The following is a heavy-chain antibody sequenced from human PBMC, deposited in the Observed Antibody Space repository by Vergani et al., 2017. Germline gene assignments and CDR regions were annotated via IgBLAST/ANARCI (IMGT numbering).Heavy chain of an antibody. CDR1: GFTFSSYS. J-gene: IGHJ4*02. CDR3: AREDSSSSRTYFDY. D-gene: IGHD6-6*01. CDR2: ISSSSSYM. Sequence: EVQLVESGGGLVKPGGSLRLSCAASGFTFSSYSMNWVRQAPGKGLEWVSSISSSSSYMYYADSVKGRFTISRDNAKNSLYLQMNSLRAEDTAVYYCAREDSSSSRTYFDYWGQGTLVTVSS. V-gene: IGHV3-21*01.